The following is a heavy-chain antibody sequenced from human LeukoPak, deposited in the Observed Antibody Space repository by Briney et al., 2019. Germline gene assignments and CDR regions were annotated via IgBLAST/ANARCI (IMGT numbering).Heavy chain of an antibody. CDR3: AKSAGGSGSSDYFDY. J-gene: IGHJ4*02. CDR2: ISSSSYI. V-gene: IGHV3-21*03. Sequence: GGSLRLSCAASGFTFSSYSMNWVRQAPGKGLEWVSSISSSSYIYYADSVKGRFTISRDNSKNTLYLQMNSLRAEDTAVYYCAKSAGGSGSSDYFDYWGQGTLVTVSS. D-gene: IGHD3-10*01. CDR1: GFTFSSYS.